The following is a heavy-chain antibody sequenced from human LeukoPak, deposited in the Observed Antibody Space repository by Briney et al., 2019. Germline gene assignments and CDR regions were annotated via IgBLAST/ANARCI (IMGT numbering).Heavy chain of an antibody. D-gene: IGHD3-3*01. CDR3: ARCRDYDFWSGSAVDY. V-gene: IGHV3-23*01. J-gene: IGHJ4*02. CDR1: GFTFSSYA. Sequence: GSLRLSCAASGFTFSSYAMSWVRQAPGKGLEWVSTISGSGGSTYYADSVKGRFTISRDNSKNTLYLQMNSLRAEDTAVYYCARCRDYDFWSGSAVDYWGQGTLVTVSS. CDR2: ISGSGGST.